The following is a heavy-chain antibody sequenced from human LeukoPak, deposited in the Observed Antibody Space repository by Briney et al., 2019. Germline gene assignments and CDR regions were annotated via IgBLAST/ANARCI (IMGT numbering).Heavy chain of an antibody. CDR1: GYTFTGYY. Sequence: ASVKVSCKASGYTFTGYYMHWVRQAPGQGLEWMGGINPNSGGTNYAQKFQGRVTMTRDTSISTAYMELSRLRSDDTAVYYCARVGDCSGGSCYDWFDPWGQGTLVTVSS. CDR3: ARVGDCSGGSCYDWFDP. D-gene: IGHD2-15*01. CDR2: INPNSGGT. V-gene: IGHV1-2*02. J-gene: IGHJ5*02.